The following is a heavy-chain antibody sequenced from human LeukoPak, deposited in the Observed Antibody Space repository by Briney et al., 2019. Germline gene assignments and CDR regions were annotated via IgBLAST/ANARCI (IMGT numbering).Heavy chain of an antibody. J-gene: IGHJ6*02. V-gene: IGHV1-69*04. CDR3: ARSLGSRGGGWFGELIGGYYYGMDV. D-gene: IGHD3-10*01. Sequence: SVKVSCKASGGTFSSYAINWVRQAPGQGLEWMGRIIPMLGTVNYAQKFQGRVTIIADKLTSTAYMELSSLRSEDTAVYYCARSLGSRGGGWFGELIGGYYYGMDVWGQGTTVTVSS. CDR2: IIPMLGTV. CDR1: GGTFSSYA.